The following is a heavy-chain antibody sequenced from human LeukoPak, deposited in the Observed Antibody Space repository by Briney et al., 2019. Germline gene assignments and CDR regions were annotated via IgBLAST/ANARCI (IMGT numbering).Heavy chain of an antibody. V-gene: IGHV1-18*04. CDR1: GVTSTSYV. D-gene: IGHD6-13*01. J-gene: IGHJ4*02. CDR3: ARIAEQYLARHFDF. Sequence: GASVKVSSKASGVTSTSYVFSWVRQAPGQGLEWMGWVSAYNGDTNYAQKVRGRVTMATETTTCTANMKLRSVRSDDTDVYYCARIAEQYLARHFDFWGQGTLVTVSS. CDR2: VSAYNGDT.